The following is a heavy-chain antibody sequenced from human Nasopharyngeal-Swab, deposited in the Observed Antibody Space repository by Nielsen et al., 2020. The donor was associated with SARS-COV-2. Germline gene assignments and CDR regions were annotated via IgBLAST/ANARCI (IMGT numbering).Heavy chain of an antibody. J-gene: IGHJ4*02. CDR1: GCSISTSTYY. D-gene: IGHD3-16*02. V-gene: IGHV4-39*01. CDR3: ARLRYTGSYFDY. CDR2: VFYSGTT. Sequence: SETLSLTCAVPGCSISTSTYYWGWIRQPPGKVLEWIGNVFYSGTTYYSPSLKSRLTISVDTSKNQFSLQLRSATAADTAVYYCARLRYTGSYFDYWGQGILVTVSS.